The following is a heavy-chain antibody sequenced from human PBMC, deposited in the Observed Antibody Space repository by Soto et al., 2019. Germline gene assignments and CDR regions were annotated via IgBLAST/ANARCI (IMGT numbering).Heavy chain of an antibody. CDR3: ARVATTITYAMDV. D-gene: IGHD4-4*01. CDR1: GGSITSVGYS. V-gene: IGHV4-30-2*01. J-gene: IGHJ6*02. Sequence: QLKLQESGSGLVKPSQTLSLTCVVSGGSITSVGYSWNWIRQPPGKGLEWIAYVYHTGSTFYNPSLNRRGTIAVDRSKNQFSLDLISVPAADTAVYFCARVATTITYAMDVWGPGTKVIVSS. CDR2: VYHTGST.